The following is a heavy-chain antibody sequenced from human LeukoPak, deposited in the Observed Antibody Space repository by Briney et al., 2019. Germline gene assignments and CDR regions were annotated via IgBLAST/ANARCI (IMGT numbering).Heavy chain of an antibody. V-gene: IGHV3-21*01. Sequence: GGSLRLSCAASGFTFSSYAMSWVRQAPGKGLEWVSSISSSSSYIYYADSVKGRFTISRDNAKNSLYLQMSSLRAEDTAVYYCARAADPRYYDFWSGYYGTNYYYMDVWGKGTTVTVSS. CDR1: GFTFSSYA. CDR3: ARAADPRYYDFWSGYYGTNYYYMDV. J-gene: IGHJ6*03. D-gene: IGHD3-3*01. CDR2: ISSSSSYI.